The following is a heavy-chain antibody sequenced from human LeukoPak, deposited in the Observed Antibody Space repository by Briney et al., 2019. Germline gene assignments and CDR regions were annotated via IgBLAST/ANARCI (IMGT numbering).Heavy chain of an antibody. CDR3: ARVAVGATSAFQYYFDY. V-gene: IGHV1-46*01. Sequence: GASVKVSCTASGYTFTSYYMHWVRQAPGQGLEWMGIINPSGGSTSYAQKFQGRVTMTRDMSTSTDYMELSSLRSEDTAVYYCARVAVGATSAFQYYFDYWGQGTLVTVSS. D-gene: IGHD1-26*01. CDR2: INPSGGST. CDR1: GYTFTSYY. J-gene: IGHJ4*02.